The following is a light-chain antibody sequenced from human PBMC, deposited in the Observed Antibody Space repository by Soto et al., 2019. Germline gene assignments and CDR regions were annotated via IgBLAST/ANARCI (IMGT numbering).Light chain of an antibody. CDR3: AAWDDSLNAVV. V-gene: IGLV1-44*01. CDR2: SNN. CDR1: SSNIGSNT. Sequence: QSVLTQPPSAYGTPGQRVTISCCGSSSNIGSNTVNWYQQLPGTAPKLLIYSNNQRPSGVPDRFSGSKSGTSASLAISGLHSEDEADYYCAAWDDSLNAVVFGGGTKLTVL. J-gene: IGLJ2*01.